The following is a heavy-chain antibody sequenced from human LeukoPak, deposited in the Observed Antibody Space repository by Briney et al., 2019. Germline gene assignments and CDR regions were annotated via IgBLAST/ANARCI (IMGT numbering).Heavy chain of an antibody. D-gene: IGHD6-6*01. V-gene: IGHV4-39*01. Sequence: SETLSLTCTVSGGSISSSSYYWGWIRQPPGKGLEWIGSIYYSGSTYYNPSLKSRVTISVDTSKNQFSLKLSSVTAADTAVYYCASFPIAASHEDFDYWGQGTLVTVSS. CDR1: GGSISSSSYY. J-gene: IGHJ4*02. CDR3: ASFPIAASHEDFDY. CDR2: IYYSGST.